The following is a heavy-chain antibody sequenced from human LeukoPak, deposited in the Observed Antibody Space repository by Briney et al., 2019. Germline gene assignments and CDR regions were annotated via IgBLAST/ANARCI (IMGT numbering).Heavy chain of an antibody. D-gene: IGHD3-22*01. V-gene: IGHV1-18*01. CDR3: ARDQYDSSGTLFDY. Sequence: ASVKVSCKASDYTFTNYGISWVRQAPGQGLEWMGWISAYNGNTNYAQKLQGRVTMTTDTSTSTGYMELRSLRSDDTAVYYCARDQYDSSGTLFDYWGQGTLVTVSS. CDR1: DYTFTNYG. CDR2: ISAYNGNT. J-gene: IGHJ4*02.